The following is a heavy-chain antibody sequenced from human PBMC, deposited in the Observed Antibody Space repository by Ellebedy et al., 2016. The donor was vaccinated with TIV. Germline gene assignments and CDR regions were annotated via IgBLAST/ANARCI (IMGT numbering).Heavy chain of an antibody. CDR2: MNPNSGNP. D-gene: IGHD4-17*01. CDR1: GYTFTSYD. V-gene: IGHV1-8*01. CDR3: ARGDYGDYEFDY. Sequence: AASVKVSCKASGYTFTSYDINWVRQATGQGLEWMGWMNPNSGNPGYAQKFQGRVTMTRNTSINTAYMELSSLRSEDTAVYYCARGDYGDYEFDYWGQGTLVTVSS. J-gene: IGHJ4*02.